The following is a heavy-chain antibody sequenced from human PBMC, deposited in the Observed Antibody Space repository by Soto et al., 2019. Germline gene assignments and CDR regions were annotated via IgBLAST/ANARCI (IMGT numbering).Heavy chain of an antibody. CDR3: ARDLFLRSYYYYGMDV. Sequence: QVQLVESGGGVVQPGRSLRLSCAASGFTFSSYGMHWVRQAPGKGLEWVAVIWYDGSNKYYADSVKGRFTISRDNSKNTLYLQMTSLRAEDTAVSYCARDLFLRSYYYYGMDVWGQGTTVTVSS. CDR1: GFTFSSYG. J-gene: IGHJ6*02. CDR2: IWYDGSNK. D-gene: IGHD3-10*01. V-gene: IGHV3-33*01.